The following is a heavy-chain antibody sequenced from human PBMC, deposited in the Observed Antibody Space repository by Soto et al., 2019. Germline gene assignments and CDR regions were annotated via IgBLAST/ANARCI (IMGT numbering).Heavy chain of an antibody. D-gene: IGHD3-10*01. CDR2: ISYDGSNK. CDR1: GFTFSSYA. Sequence: QVQLVESGGGVVQPGRSLRLSCAASGFTFSSYAMHWVRQAPGKGLEWVAVISYDGSNKYDADSVKGRFTISRDNSKNTLYLQMNSLRAEDTAVYYCARVAYYYGSGSYYYYYGMDVWGQGTTVTVSS. J-gene: IGHJ6*02. V-gene: IGHV3-30-3*01. CDR3: ARVAYYYGSGSYYYYYGMDV.